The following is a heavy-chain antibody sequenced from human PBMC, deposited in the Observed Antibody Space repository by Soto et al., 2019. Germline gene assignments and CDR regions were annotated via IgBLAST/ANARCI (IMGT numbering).Heavy chain of an antibody. D-gene: IGHD3-3*02. CDR2: IYSGGST. J-gene: IGHJ3*02. CDR3: ARVESGISRESFGAFDI. V-gene: IGHV3-53*04. Sequence: PGGSLRLSCAASGFTVSSNYMSWVRQAPGKGLEWVSVIYSGGSTYYADSVKGRFTISRHNSKNTLYLQMNGLRAEDTAVYYCARVESGISRESFGAFDIWGQGTMVTVSS. CDR1: GFTVSSNY.